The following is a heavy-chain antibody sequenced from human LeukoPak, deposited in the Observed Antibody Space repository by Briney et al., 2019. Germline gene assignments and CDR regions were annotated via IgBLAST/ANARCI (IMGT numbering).Heavy chain of an antibody. Sequence: ASVKVSCKASGGTFSSYAISWVRQAPGQGLEWMGWINPNSGGTNYAQKFQGRVTMTRDTSISTAYMELSRLRSDDTAVYYCARAHYGSGSYSFDPWGQGTLVTVSS. J-gene: IGHJ5*02. CDR2: INPNSGGT. CDR1: GGTFSSYA. V-gene: IGHV1-2*02. CDR3: ARAHYGSGSYSFDP. D-gene: IGHD3-10*01.